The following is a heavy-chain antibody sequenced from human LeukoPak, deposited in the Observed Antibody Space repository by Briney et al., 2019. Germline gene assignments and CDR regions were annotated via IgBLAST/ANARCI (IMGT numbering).Heavy chain of an antibody. D-gene: IGHD3-3*01. V-gene: IGHV3-23*01. CDR2: ISGSGGST. Sequence: GGSLRLSCAASGFTFSSYAMSWVRQAPGKGLEWVSAISGSGGSTYYADSVKGRFTISRDNSKNTLYLQMNSLRAEDTAVYYCAKDRDFWSGYYISAFDIWAKGQWSPSLQ. CDR3: AKDRDFWSGYYISAFDI. CDR1: GFTFSSYA. J-gene: IGHJ3*02.